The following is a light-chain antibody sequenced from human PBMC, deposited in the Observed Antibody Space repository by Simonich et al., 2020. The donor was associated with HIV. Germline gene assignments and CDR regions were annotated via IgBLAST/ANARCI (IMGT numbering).Light chain of an antibody. J-gene: IGLJ2*01. Sequence: SALTQPASVFGAPGQSITISCTGTTSDGGDYNYFSWDQQHPGKAPKIMIFDVSKLPSGVDNRVSGSKSGNTSSLTISGLQAEDEADYYCSSYTSSLVIFGGGTKLTVL. CDR1: TSDGGDYNY. CDR3: SSYTSSLVI. CDR2: DVS. V-gene: IGLV2-14*01.